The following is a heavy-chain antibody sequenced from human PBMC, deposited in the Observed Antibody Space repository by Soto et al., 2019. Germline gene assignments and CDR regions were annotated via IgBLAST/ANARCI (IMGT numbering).Heavy chain of an antibody. V-gene: IGHV1-18*01. J-gene: IGHJ4*02. D-gene: IGHD5-18*01. CDR3: ARDQAMAQFDY. Sequence: QVQLVQSGAEVKKPGASVKVSCKASGYTFTNYGSSWVRQAPGQGLEWMGWINAYNGNTKYAQMLQGRVTMTTDTSTRTASMELRSLRAYDTAVYYWARDQAMAQFDYWGQGTLVTVSS. CDR1: GYTFTNYG. CDR2: INAYNGNT.